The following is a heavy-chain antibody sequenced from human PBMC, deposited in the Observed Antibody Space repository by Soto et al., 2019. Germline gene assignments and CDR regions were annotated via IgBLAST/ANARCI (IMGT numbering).Heavy chain of an antibody. V-gene: IGHV1-3*01. CDR3: ARDSGSLGDSSLAIGTRDAFDI. CDR1: GYTFTSYA. CDR2: INAVNGNT. Sequence: ASVKVSCKASGYTFTSYAMHWVRQAPGQRLEWMGWINAVNGNTKYSQKFQGRVTITADESTSTAYMELSSLRSEDTAVYYCARDSGSLGDSSLAIGTRDAFDIWGQGTMVTV. J-gene: IGHJ3*02. D-gene: IGHD2-21*02.